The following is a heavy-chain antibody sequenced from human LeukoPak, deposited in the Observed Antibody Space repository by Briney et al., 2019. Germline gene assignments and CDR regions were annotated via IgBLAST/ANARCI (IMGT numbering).Heavy chain of an antibody. Sequence: SETLSLTCTVSGGSISSYYWSWIRQPAGKGLEWIGRIYSSGTTNYSPSLKSRVTMSVDTSKNHFSLKLSSVTAADTAVYFCARSPSRTTVTSYYYYFYMDVWGKGTTVTISS. CDR3: ARSPSRTTVTSYYYYFYMDV. J-gene: IGHJ6*03. V-gene: IGHV4-4*07. D-gene: IGHD4-17*01. CDR2: IYSSGTT. CDR1: GGSISSYY.